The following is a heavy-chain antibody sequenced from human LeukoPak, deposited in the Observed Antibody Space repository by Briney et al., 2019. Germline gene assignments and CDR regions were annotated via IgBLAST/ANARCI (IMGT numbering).Heavy chain of an antibody. CDR2: ISSNGGST. CDR1: GFTFSSYA. J-gene: IGHJ4*02. CDR3: ASAYSSTWRGYFDY. Sequence: GGSLRLSCAASGFTFSSYAMHWVRQAPGKGLESASAISSNGGSTYYANSVRGRFTISRDNSKNTLYLQMGSLRAEDMAVYYCASAYSSTWRGYFDYWGQGTLVTVSS. D-gene: IGHD6-13*01. V-gene: IGHV3-64*01.